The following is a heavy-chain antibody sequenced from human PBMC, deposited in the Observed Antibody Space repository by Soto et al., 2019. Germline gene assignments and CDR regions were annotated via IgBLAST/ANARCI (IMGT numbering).Heavy chain of an antibody. V-gene: IGHV1-2*02. Sequence: QAQLVQSGAEVKKPGASVKVSCEASGYTFTGYYMHWVRQAPGQGLEWMGWINPNSGDTKYAQKFRGRGTMTRDTSITTAYMELKMLTSDDTAVYYCARQLAYCGGDCFTEPVDYWGQGTLVTVSS. D-gene: IGHD2-21*02. J-gene: IGHJ4*02. CDR1: GYTFTGYY. CDR3: ARQLAYCGGDCFTEPVDY. CDR2: INPNSGDT.